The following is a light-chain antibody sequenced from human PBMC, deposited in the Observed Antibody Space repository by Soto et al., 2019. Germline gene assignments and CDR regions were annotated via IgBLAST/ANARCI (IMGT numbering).Light chain of an antibody. CDR2: DAS. Sequence: QSALTQPRSVSGSPGQSVTISCTGTTGDVGAYNFVSWYQLYPGKAPKLMIYDASKRPSGVPDRFSASKSGNTASLTISGLQAEDEADYYCCSYAGSFTWVFGGGNKLTVL. V-gene: IGLV2-11*01. J-gene: IGLJ3*02. CDR1: TGDVGAYNF. CDR3: CSYAGSFTWV.